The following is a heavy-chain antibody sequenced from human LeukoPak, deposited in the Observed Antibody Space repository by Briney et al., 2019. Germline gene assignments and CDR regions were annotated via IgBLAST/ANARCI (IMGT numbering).Heavy chain of an antibody. Sequence: SVKVSCKTSGGTFNIYSINWVRQAPGQGLEWMGRILPILGVANYAQKFQGRVTITADTSTGTAYMEWSSLRSEDTAVYYCAREGEATYGMDVWGQGTTVTVSS. D-gene: IGHD5-24*01. CDR1: GGTFNIYS. J-gene: IGHJ6*02. CDR3: AREGEATYGMDV. CDR2: ILPILGVA. V-gene: IGHV1-69*04.